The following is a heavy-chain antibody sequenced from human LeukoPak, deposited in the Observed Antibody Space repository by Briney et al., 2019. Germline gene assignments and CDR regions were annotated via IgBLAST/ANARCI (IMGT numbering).Heavy chain of an antibody. CDR2: ISAYNGNT. CDR1: GYTFTSYG. J-gene: IGHJ4*02. V-gene: IGHV1-18*01. Sequence: ASVKVSCKASGYTFTSYGISWVRQAPGQGLEWMGRISAYNGNTNYAQKLQGRVTMTTDTSTSTAYMELRSLRSDDTAVYYCARDHGPITMIVVAKGSFDYWGQGTLVTVSS. CDR3: ARDHGPITMIVVAKGSFDY. D-gene: IGHD3-22*01.